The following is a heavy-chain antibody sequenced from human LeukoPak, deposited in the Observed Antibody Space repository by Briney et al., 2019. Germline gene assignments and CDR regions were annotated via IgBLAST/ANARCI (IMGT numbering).Heavy chain of an antibody. V-gene: IGHV3-11*01. CDR2: ISSSGSTI. CDR3: ARVLDYGSGSFAPNNWFDP. D-gene: IGHD3-10*01. CDR1: GFTFSDYY. Sequence: PGGSLRLSCAASGFTFSDYYMSWIRQAPGKGREWVSYISSSGSTIYYADSVKGRFTISRDNAKNSLYLQMNSLRAEDTAVYYCARVLDYGSGSFAPNNWFDPWGQGTLVTVSS. J-gene: IGHJ5*02.